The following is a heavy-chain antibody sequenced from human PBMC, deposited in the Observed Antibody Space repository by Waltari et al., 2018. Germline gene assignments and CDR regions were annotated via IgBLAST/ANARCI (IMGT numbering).Heavy chain of an antibody. J-gene: IGHJ4*02. CDR2: ISITGSESGT. D-gene: IGHD3-10*01. V-gene: IGHV3-23*01. Sequence: EEQLLESGGGLVQPGGSLTLSCAASGFTFSNHAMSWVRQVPGKGLGWVSGISITGSESGTTYAASVNGRFTISRDNSRNSLYLQMNSLRADDTALYYCATWRVPYYVDYWGQGTLVTVSS. CDR3: ATWRVPYYVDY. CDR1: GFTFSNHA.